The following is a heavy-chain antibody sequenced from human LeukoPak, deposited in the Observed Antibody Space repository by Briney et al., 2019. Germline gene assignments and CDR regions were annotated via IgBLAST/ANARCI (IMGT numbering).Heavy chain of an antibody. CDR1: GFTFSSYS. Sequence: GGSLRLSCAASGFTFSSYSMNWVRQAPGKGLEWVSSTSSSSSYIYCADSVKGRFTISRDNAKNSLYLQMNSLRAEDTAVYYCASEIVRGRGRNWFDPWGQGTLVTVSS. D-gene: IGHD3-10*02. J-gene: IGHJ5*02. CDR3: ASEIVRGRGRNWFDP. V-gene: IGHV3-21*01. CDR2: TSSSSSYI.